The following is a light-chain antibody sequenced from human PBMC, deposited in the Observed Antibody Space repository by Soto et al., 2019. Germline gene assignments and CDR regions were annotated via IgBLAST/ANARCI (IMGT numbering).Light chain of an antibody. Sequence: EIVLTHSPATLSLYPGESATLSCRATRSVSSYLAWYQQKPGQAPRLLIYDASSRPTDIPARFSGSGSGTDFTLTISSLEPEDFALYYCQQRSNWPITSGQGTRLEI. V-gene: IGKV3-11*01. J-gene: IGKJ5*01. CDR1: RSVSSY. CDR2: DAS. CDR3: QQRSNWPIT.